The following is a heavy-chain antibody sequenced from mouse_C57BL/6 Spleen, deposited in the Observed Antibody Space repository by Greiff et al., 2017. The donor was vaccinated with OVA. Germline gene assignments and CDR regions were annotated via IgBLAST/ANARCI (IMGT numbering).Heavy chain of an antibody. CDR2: INPSSGYT. D-gene: IGHD2-4*01. J-gene: IGHJ3*01. Sequence: VQLQQSGAELAKPGASVKLSCKASGYTFTSYWMHWVKQRPGQGLEWIGYINPSSGYTKYNQKFKDKATLTADKSSSTFYMQLSSLTYEDSAVYYCTRENYDYDGGFAVWGTGTLVTVSA. CDR3: TRENYDYDGGFAV. CDR1: GYTFTSYW. V-gene: IGHV1-7*01.